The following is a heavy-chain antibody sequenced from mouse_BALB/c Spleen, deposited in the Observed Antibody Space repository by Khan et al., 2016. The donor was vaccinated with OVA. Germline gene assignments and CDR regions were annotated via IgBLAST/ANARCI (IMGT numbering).Heavy chain of an antibody. CDR2: ISSDGDYT. D-gene: IGHD4-1*01. J-gene: IGHJ3*01. CDR3: STHLTGSIAY. CDR1: GFTFSPYS. Sequence: EVELVESGGDLVKSGGSLKLSCAASGFTFSPYSMSWVRQTPDKRLEWVATISSDGDYTYYPDSVKGRFNISRDNAKNALYLQMFSLKSEDTAMYYCSTHLTGSIAYWGQGTLVTVSA. V-gene: IGHV5-6*01.